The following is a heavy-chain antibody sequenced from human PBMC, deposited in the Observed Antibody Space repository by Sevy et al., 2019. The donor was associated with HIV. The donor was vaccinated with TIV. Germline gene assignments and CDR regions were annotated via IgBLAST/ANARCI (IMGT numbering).Heavy chain of an antibody. Sequence: SETLSLTCTLSGASMSGYYWSWIRQPPGKGLEWIGYIYDTGDTNFNPSLKSRVTISQDTSKTQFSLSLSSVNTADTAVYYCARGRSNFRYWSQGTVVTVSS. CDR2: IYDTGDT. J-gene: IGHJ4*02. D-gene: IGHD1-1*01. V-gene: IGHV4-59*13. CDR3: ARGRSNFRY. CDR1: GASMSGYY.